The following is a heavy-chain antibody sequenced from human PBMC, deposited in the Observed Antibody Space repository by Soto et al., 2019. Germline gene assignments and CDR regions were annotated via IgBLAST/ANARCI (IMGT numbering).Heavy chain of an antibody. V-gene: IGHV3-30*18. D-gene: IGHD2-2*02. CDR1: GFTFTSYG. J-gene: IGHJ5*02. Sequence: GGSLRLCCAASGFTFTSYGMHWVRQAPGKGLEWVAVISYDGSNKYYADSVKGRFTISRDNSKNTLDLQMNSLRVEDTALYFCAKEAGWGCSNIICYTCFDPWGQGT. CDR3: AKEAGWGCSNIICYTCFDP. CDR2: ISYDGSNK.